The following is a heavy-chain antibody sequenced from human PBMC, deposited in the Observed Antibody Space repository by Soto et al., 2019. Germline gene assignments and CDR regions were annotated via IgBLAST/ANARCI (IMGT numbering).Heavy chain of an antibody. CDR3: AREGAAAGTDY. J-gene: IGHJ4*02. CDR2: ISSSSSTI. D-gene: IGHD6-13*01. CDR1: GFTFSSYS. Sequence: EVQLVESGGGLVQLGGSLRLSCAASGFTFSSYSMNWVRQAPGKGLEWVSYISSSSSTIYYADSVKGRFTISRDNAKNSLYLQMNSLRAEDTAVYYCAREGAAAGTDYWGQGTLVTVSS. V-gene: IGHV3-48*01.